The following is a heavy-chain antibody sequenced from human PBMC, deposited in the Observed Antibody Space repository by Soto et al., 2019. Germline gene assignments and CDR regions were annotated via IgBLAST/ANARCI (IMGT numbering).Heavy chain of an antibody. CDR2: IYPSDSDT. D-gene: IGHD3-3*01. J-gene: IGHJ4*02. CDR3: ARGGVSTRTFDY. Sequence: GESLKISCKGSGYNFAGYLIAWVRQMPGKGLELMGIIYPSDSDTRYRPSFQGQVTISADKSISSAYLQWSSLRASDTAMYYCARGGVSTRTFDYWGQGTPVTVS. CDR1: GYNFAGYL. V-gene: IGHV5-51*01.